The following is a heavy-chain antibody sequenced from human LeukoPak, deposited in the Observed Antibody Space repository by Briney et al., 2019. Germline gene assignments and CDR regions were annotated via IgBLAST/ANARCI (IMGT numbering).Heavy chain of an antibody. V-gene: IGHV3-21*01. CDR3: AKWLGSGWYASSD. J-gene: IGHJ4*02. Sequence: PGGSVRLSCAASGFTFSSYSMNWVRQAPGKGLEWVSSISSSSSYIYYADSVTGRFTISRDTSKNTLYLQMNSLRAEDTAVYYCAKWLGSGWYASSDWGQGTLVTVSS. CDR2: ISSSSSYI. D-gene: IGHD6-13*01. CDR1: GFTFSSYS.